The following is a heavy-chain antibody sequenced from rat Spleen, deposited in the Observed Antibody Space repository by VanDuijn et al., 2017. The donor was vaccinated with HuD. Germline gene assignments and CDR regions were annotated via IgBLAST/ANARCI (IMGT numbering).Heavy chain of an antibody. Sequence: EVQLVESGGTLVQPEGSLKLSCAASGFTFSDYYMAWVRQAPTKGLEWVASISYDGGSTYYRDSVKGRFTISRDNEKSSLYLQMDSLRSEDTATYYCTTDRSGYIFDYWGQGVMVSVSS. CDR2: ISYDGGST. V-gene: IGHV5-20*01. D-gene: IGHD1-4*01. CDR3: TTDRSGYIFDY. J-gene: IGHJ2*01. CDR1: GFTFSDYY.